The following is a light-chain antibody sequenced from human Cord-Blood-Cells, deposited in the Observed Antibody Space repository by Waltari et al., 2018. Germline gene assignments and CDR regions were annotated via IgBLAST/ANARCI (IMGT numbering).Light chain of an antibody. CDR3: MQALQTPRT. V-gene: IGKV2-28*01. CDR1: QSLLHSNGYNY. J-gene: IGKJ2*01. CDR2: LGS. Sequence: DIVMTQSPLSLPVTTGEPASISCRSSQSLLHSNGYNYLDWYLQKPGHSPQLLIYLGSNRASGVPDRFSGSGSGTDFTLKISRVEAEDVGVYYCMQALQTPRTFGQGTKLEIK.